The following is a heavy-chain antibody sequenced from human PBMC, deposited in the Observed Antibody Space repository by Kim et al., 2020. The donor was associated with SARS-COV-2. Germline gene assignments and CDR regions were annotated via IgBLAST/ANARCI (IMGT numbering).Heavy chain of an antibody. Sequence: NTNYAQKLQGRVTMTTDTSTSTAYMELRSLRSDDTAVYYCARDPEIVGDYWDQGTLVTVSS. J-gene: IGHJ4*02. D-gene: IGHD2-15*01. CDR3: ARDPEIVGDY. V-gene: IGHV1-18*01. CDR2: NT.